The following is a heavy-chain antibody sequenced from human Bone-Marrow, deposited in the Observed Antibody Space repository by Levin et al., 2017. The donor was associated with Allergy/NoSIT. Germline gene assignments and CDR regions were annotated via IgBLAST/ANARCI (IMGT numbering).Heavy chain of an antibody. CDR2: INHSGST. J-gene: IGHJ4*02. D-gene: IGHD3-3*01. V-gene: IGHV4-34*01. CDR3: VVVLEWHEGGYSYSDYYFDY. Sequence: TSETLSLTCAVYGGSFSGYYWSWIRQPPGKGLEWIGEINHSGSTNYNPSLKSRVTISVDTSKNQFSLKLSSVTAADTAVYYCVVVLEWHEGGYSYSDYYFDYWGQGTLVTVSS. CDR1: GGSFSGYY.